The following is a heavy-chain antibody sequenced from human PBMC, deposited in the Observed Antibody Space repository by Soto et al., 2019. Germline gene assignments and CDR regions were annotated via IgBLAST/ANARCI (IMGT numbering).Heavy chain of an antibody. J-gene: IGHJ4*01. D-gene: IGHD3-16*01. CDR3: ARTEKGHVYY. V-gene: IGHV3-48*02. CDR2: ITSDTKTI. CDR1: GFTFSVYS. Sequence: EVQLVESGGDLVQRGGSLRLSCVASGFTFSVYSMNWVRQAPGKGLEWFSYITSDTKTIKYADSVKGRFTISRDSAKNSVYLQMKSLRDENTAVYYCARTEKGHVYYWGHGTVFTVSS.